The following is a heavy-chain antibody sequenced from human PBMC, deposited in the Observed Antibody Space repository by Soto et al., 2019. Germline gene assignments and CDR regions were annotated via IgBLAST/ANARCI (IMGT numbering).Heavy chain of an antibody. D-gene: IGHD1-1*01. CDR3: ARGTGTGWFDL. Sequence: ASVKVSCKASGYRFSDHYMHWVRQAPGQGLEWMGWINSKNGDTKYARDFQGSVIMTRDTSINTANMELRSPTSDDTAIYYCARGTGTGWFDLWGQGTLVTVSS. V-gene: IGHV1-2*02. J-gene: IGHJ5*02. CDR1: GYRFSDHY. CDR2: INSKNGDT.